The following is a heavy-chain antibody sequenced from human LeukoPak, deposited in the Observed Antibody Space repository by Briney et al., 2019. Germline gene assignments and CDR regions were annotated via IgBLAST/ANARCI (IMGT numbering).Heavy chain of an antibody. J-gene: IGHJ6*02. CDR2: INPHSGAT. V-gene: IGHV1-2*02. Sequence: ASVKVSCKASEYTFTDYYLHWVRQAPGQGLEWMGWINPHSGATNYAQRFQGRVTMTRDTSISSAYMELSRLGSDDTAVYYCARYRSNTNCFLGQSGYYYGMDVWGQGTTVIVSS. D-gene: IGHD2-2*01. CDR1: EYTFTDYY. CDR3: ARYRSNTNCFLGQSGYYYGMDV.